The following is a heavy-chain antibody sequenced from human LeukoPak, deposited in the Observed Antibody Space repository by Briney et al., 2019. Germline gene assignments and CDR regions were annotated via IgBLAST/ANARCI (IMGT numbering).Heavy chain of an antibody. CDR2: MNPNSGNT. J-gene: IGHJ4*02. CDR1: GYTFTSYD. D-gene: IGHD3-3*01. V-gene: IGHV1-8*03. Sequence: ASVNVSCKASGYTFTSYDINWVRQATGQGLEWMGWMNPNSGNTGYAQKFQGRVTITRNTSISTAYMELSSLRSEDTAVYYCARGPIFGVELFDYWGQGTLVTVSS. CDR3: ARGPIFGVELFDY.